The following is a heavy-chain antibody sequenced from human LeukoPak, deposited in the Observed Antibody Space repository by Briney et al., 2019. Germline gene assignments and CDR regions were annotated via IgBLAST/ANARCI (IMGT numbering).Heavy chain of an antibody. D-gene: IGHD3-22*01. CDR1: GYTFTSYD. J-gene: IGHJ6*02. V-gene: IGHV1-8*01. Sequence: GASVKVSCKASGYTFTSYDINWVRQATGQGLEWTGWMNPNSGNTGYAQKFQGRVTMTRNTSISTAYMELSSLRSEDTAVYYCASKVGDSSGYYVYYYYGMDVWGQGTTVTVSS. CDR3: ASKVGDSSGYYVYYYYGMDV. CDR2: MNPNSGNT.